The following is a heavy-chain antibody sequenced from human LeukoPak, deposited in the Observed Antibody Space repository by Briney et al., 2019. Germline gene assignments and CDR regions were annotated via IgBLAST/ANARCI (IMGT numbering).Heavy chain of an antibody. D-gene: IGHD3-9*01. CDR2: IYYSGST. J-gene: IGHJ4*02. CDR1: GGSISSYY. Sequence: SETLSLTCTVSGGSISSYYWSWIRQPLGKGLEWIGYIYYSGSTNYNPSLKSRVTISVDTSKNQFSLKLSSVTAADTAVYYCARVGYYDILTGYRRWGHFDYWGQGTLVTVSS. V-gene: IGHV4-59*01. CDR3: ARVGYYDILTGYRRWGHFDY.